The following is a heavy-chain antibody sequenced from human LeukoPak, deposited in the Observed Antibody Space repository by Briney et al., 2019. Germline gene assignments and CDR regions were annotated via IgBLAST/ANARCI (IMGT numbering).Heavy chain of an antibody. Sequence: ASVKVSCKASGYTFTDYYMHWVRQAPGQGLEWMGWINPNSGATNCARDFQGRVTMTRDTSINTIYMELTRLTSDDTAVYFCAREGQWRSDYWGQGTLVTVSS. D-gene: IGHD6-19*01. V-gene: IGHV1-2*02. J-gene: IGHJ4*02. CDR3: AREGQWRSDY. CDR2: INPNSGAT. CDR1: GYTFTDYY.